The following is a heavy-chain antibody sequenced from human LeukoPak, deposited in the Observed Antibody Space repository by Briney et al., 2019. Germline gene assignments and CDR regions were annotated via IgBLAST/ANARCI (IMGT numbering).Heavy chain of an antibody. Sequence: GASVKVSCKVSVYTLPELSMHWVRQAPGKGLEWMGGFDPEDGETIYAQKFQGGVTMTEDTSTDTAYMELSSLRSEDTAVYYCATGHRVVTNFDYWGQGTLVTVSS. CDR3: ATGHRVVTNFDY. V-gene: IGHV1-24*01. D-gene: IGHD3-22*01. CDR2: FDPEDGET. CDR1: VYTLPELS. J-gene: IGHJ4*02.